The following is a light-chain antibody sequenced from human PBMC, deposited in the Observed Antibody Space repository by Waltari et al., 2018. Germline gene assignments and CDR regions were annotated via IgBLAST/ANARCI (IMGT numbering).Light chain of an antibody. V-gene: IGKV1-39*01. J-gene: IGKJ5*01. CDR3: QQSYS. CDR2: AAS. CDR1: QSSSNY. Sequence: DIQMTQSPSSLSASVGDRVTITCRASQSSSNYLNWYQQKPGKAPKLLIYAASSLQSGVPSRFSGSGSGTEFILTISSLQPEDFATYYCQQSYSFGQGTRLEI.